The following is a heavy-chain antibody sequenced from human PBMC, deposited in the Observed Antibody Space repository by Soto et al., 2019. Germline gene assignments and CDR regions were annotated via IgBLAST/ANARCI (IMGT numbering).Heavy chain of an antibody. D-gene: IGHD2-2*01. CDR1: GFTFSSYA. CDR3: AKIPFIVVVPAAAFDI. Sequence: PGGSLRLSCAASGFTFSSYAISCFRHAPFKGLEWVSAISGSGGSTYYADSVKGRFTISRDNSKNTLYLQMNSLRAEDTAVYYCAKIPFIVVVPAAAFDIWGQGTMVTVSS. CDR2: ISGSGGST. V-gene: IGHV3-23*01. J-gene: IGHJ3*02.